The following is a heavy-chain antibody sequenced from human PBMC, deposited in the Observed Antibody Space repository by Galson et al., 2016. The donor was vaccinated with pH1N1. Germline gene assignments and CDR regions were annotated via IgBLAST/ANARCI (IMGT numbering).Heavy chain of an antibody. J-gene: IGHJ4*02. CDR2: IHPDDSDT. Sequence: QSGAEVKKPGESLKISCKGSGDNFRRFWIAWVRQMPGKGLEWMGIIHPDDSDTRYSPSFQGQVTIPVDRSISTAYLQWSSLKASDTAMYYCARRRGGGDHFYFDFWGQGTLVSVSS. V-gene: IGHV5-51*01. CDR1: GDNFRRFW. D-gene: IGHD2-21*02. CDR3: ARRRGGGDHFYFDF.